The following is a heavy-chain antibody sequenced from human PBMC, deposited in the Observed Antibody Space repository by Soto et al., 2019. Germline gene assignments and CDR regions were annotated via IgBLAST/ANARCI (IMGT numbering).Heavy chain of an antibody. CDR1: GYTFTDYY. D-gene: IGHD3-10*01. Sequence: QVQLVQSGAEVKKPGASVYVSCKASGYTFTDYYVHWVRQAPGQGLEWMGWINPNVGGTNYARKFQGRVTMTRETSISTVYMQLTRLRPDDTAIYYCATGGREFPRIPYDTWGQGTLVTVSS. V-gene: IGHV1-2*02. CDR3: ATGGREFPRIPYDT. CDR2: INPNVGGT. J-gene: IGHJ5*02.